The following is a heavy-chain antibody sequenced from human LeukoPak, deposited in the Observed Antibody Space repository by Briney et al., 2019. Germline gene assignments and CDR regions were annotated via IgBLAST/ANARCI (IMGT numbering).Heavy chain of an antibody. CDR1: GFTFSSYA. V-gene: IGHV3-30-3*01. J-gene: IGHJ6*02. CDR3: ARDLPVTMVRGVHHGMDV. Sequence: GRSLRLSCAASGFTFSSYAMHWVRQAPGKGLEWVAVMSYDGSNKYYADSVKGRFTISRDNSKNTLYLQMNSLRAEDTAVYYCARDLPVTMVRGVHHGMDVWGQGTTVTVSS. CDR2: MSYDGSNK. D-gene: IGHD3-10*01.